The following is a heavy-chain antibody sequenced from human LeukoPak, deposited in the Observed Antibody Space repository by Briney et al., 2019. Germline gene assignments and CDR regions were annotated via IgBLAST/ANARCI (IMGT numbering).Heavy chain of an antibody. D-gene: IGHD6-19*01. Sequence: SETLSLTCTVSGGSISSGGYYWSWIRQHPGKGLEWIGYIYYSGSTYYNPSLKSRVTISVDTSKNQFSLKLSSVTAADTAVYYCARKAPFFGSGWYYDYWGQGTLVTVSS. J-gene: IGHJ4*02. CDR2: IYYSGST. CDR1: GGSISSGGYY. CDR3: ARKAPFFGSGWYYDY. V-gene: IGHV4-31*03.